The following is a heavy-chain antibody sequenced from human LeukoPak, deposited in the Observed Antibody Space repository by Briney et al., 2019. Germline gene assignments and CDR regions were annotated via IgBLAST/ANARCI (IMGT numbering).Heavy chain of an antibody. D-gene: IGHD3-3*01. Sequence: SETLSLTCAVYGGSFNGYYWSWIRQPPGKGLEWNGEINHSGSTNYNPSLKSRVTISVDTSKNQFSLKLNSVTAADTAVYYCARRTNDAFDIWGQGTMVTVSS. CDR2: INHSGST. CDR3: ARRTNDAFDI. CDR1: GGSFNGYY. V-gene: IGHV4-34*01. J-gene: IGHJ3*02.